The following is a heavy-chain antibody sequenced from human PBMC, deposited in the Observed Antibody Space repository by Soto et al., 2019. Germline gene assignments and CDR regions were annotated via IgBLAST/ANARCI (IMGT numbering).Heavy chain of an antibody. CDR2: IWYDGSNK. CDR1: GFTFSSYG. J-gene: IGHJ5*02. Sequence: PGGSLRLSCAASGFTFSSYGMHWVRQAPGKGLEWVAVIWYDGSNKYYADSVKGRFTISRDNSKNTLYLQMNSLRAEDTAVYYCAREVTTRGYCSSTSCYRHSWFDPWGQGTLVTVSS. D-gene: IGHD2-2*02. V-gene: IGHV3-33*01. CDR3: AREVTTRGYCSSTSCYRHSWFDP.